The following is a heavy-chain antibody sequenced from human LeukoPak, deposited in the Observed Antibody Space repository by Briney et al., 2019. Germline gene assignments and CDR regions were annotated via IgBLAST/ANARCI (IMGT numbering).Heavy chain of an antibody. Sequence: PGGSLRLSCAASGFTFSSYAMSGVRQAPGKGLEGVSAISGSGGSTYYADSVKGRFTISRDNSKNTLYLQMNSLRAEDAAVYYCAAGPLGYCSSTSCYPFDYWGQGTLVTVSS. CDR2: ISGSGGST. CDR1: GFTFSSYA. D-gene: IGHD2-2*01. CDR3: AAGPLGYCSSTSCYPFDY. V-gene: IGHV3-23*01. J-gene: IGHJ4*02.